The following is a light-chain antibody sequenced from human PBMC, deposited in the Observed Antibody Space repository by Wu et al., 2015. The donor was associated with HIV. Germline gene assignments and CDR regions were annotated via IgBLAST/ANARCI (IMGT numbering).Light chain of an antibody. CDR3: QQYGRSPAT. Sequence: GERATLSCRASQSVTSSYLAWYQQKLGHGSRLLILMHPRGPLASQTGSVAVSLGPDFTLTISRLEPEDSAVYYCQQYGRSPATFGQGTKVEIK. CDR2: MHP. J-gene: IGKJ1*01. CDR1: QSVTSSY. V-gene: IGKV3-20*01.